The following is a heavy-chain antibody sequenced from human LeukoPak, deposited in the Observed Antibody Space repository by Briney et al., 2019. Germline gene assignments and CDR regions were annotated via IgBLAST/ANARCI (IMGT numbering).Heavy chain of an antibody. CDR1: GFTFSSYS. D-gene: IGHD3-22*01. J-gene: IGHJ3*02. CDR2: ISSSSSYI. V-gene: IGHV3-21*01. Sequence: GGSLRLSCATSGFTFSSYSMNWVRQAPGKGLEWVSSISSSSSYIYYADSVKGRFTISRDNAKNSLYLQMNSLRAEDTAVYYCARDDSSGYYPVVAFDIWGQGTMVTVSS. CDR3: ARDDSSGYYPVVAFDI.